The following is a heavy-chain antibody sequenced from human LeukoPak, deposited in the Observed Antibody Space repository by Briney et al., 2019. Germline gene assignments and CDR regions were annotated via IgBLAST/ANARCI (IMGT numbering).Heavy chain of an antibody. CDR2: INHSGGT. CDR3: ARDGTGSYRKPPFDY. J-gene: IGHJ4*02. CDR1: GASFSDYY. V-gene: IGHV4-34*01. D-gene: IGHD1-26*01. Sequence: PSETLSLTCAVYGASFSDYYWNWIRQPPGKGLEWIGEINHSGGTNYNPSLKSRVTISVDTSKNQLSLKLTSVTAADTAVYYCARDGTGSYRKPPFDYWGQGTLVTVSS.